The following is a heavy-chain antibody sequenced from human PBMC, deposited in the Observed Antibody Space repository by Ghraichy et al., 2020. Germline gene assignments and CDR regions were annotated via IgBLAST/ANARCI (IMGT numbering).Heavy chain of an antibody. Sequence: ASVKVSCKASGYTFTSYYMHWVRQAPGQGLEWMGIINPSGGSTSYAQKFQGRVTMTRDTSTSTVYMELSSLRSEDTAVYYCARRGKRWLQPKGFADYWGQGTLVTVSS. CDR2: INPSGGST. CDR3: ARRGKRWLQPKGFADY. V-gene: IGHV1-46*01. J-gene: IGHJ4*02. D-gene: IGHD5-24*01. CDR1: GYTFTSYY.